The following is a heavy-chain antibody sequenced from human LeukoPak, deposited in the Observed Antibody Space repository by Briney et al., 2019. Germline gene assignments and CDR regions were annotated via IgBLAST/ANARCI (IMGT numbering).Heavy chain of an antibody. Sequence: SVKVSCKASGGSLNSHIFTWVRQAPGQGLEWMGKITPVIDVSKYAQKFQGRLTITADKSTATVYMELSGLKSDDTAVHYCARVNLRGSQYNWFDPWGQGTLVTVSS. D-gene: IGHD1-26*01. CDR3: ARVNLRGSQYNWFDP. CDR2: ITPVIDVS. J-gene: IGHJ5*02. V-gene: IGHV1-69*02. CDR1: GGSLNSHI.